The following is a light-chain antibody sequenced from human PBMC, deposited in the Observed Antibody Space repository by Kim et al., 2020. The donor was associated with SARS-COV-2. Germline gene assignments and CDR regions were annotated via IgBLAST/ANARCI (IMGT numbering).Light chain of an antibody. V-gene: IGKV3-15*01. CDR1: ETISSN. J-gene: IGKJ5*01. CDR2: DAS. Sequence: EIVMTQSPATLSVSPGERATLSCRASETISSNLAWFQQKPGQPPTLLMFDASTRATGIPPRFSGSGSGTEFTLTINSLQSEDFAVYYCQQYNKWPPITFGQGTRLEIK. CDR3: QQYNKWPPIT.